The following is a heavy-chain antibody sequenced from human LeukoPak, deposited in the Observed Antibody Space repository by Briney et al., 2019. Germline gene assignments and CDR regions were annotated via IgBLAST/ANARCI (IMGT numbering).Heavy chain of an antibody. CDR3: ARLGDIVGDAFDI. CDR1: GYTFTSYA. CDR2: INAGNGNT. J-gene: IGHJ3*02. Sequence: ASVKVSCKASGYTFTSYAMHWVRQAPGQRLEWMGWINAGNGNTKYSQKFQGRVTIIRDTSASTAYMELSSLRSEDTAVYYCARLGDIVGDAFDIWGQGTMVTVSS. V-gene: IGHV1-3*01. D-gene: IGHD5-12*01.